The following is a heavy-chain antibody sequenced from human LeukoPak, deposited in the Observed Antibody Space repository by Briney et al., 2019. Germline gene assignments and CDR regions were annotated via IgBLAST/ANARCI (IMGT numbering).Heavy chain of an antibody. J-gene: IGHJ3*01. CDR2: IKRDGSEK. D-gene: IGHD3-3*02. V-gene: IGHV3-7*01. Sequence: GGSLRLSCETSGFIFSNCWMSWVRQAPGKGLEWVANIKRDGSEKYYVDSVKGRFTISRDNAKNSLYLQMSSLRGDDTAVYYCARDHFWSGTGAFDLWGQGTMVTVSS. CDR1: GFIFSNCW. CDR3: ARDHFWSGTGAFDL.